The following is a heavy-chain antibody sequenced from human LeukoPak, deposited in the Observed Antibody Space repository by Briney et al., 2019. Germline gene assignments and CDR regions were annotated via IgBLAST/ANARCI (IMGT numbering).Heavy chain of an antibody. D-gene: IGHD3-9*01. J-gene: IGHJ5*02. Sequence: GGSLRLSCAASGFTFSSYGIHWVRQAPGKGLEWVAFIRYDGSNEYYADSVKGRFTISRDNSKNTVYLQMNSLRAEDTAVYYCARDGINYDTSMGPFDPWGQGTLVTVSS. V-gene: IGHV3-30*02. CDR3: ARDGINYDTSMGPFDP. CDR1: GFTFSSYG. CDR2: IRYDGSNE.